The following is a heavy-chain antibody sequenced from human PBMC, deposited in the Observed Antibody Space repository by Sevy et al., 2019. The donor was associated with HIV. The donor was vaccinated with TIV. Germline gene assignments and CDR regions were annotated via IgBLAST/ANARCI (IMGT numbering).Heavy chain of an antibody. CDR2: LKSDVYGGTV. D-gene: IGHD6-13*01. Sequence: GGSLRLSCTASGFTFGDYCMSWVRQAPGKGLEWVAFLKSDVYGGTVDHAASGRGRFGISRDDSKTIAYLKMNDLKTEDTGVYYCTRWKAAQSIFDYWGQGALVTVSS. CDR3: TRWKAAQSIFDY. J-gene: IGHJ4*02. V-gene: IGHV3-49*04. CDR1: GFTFGDYC.